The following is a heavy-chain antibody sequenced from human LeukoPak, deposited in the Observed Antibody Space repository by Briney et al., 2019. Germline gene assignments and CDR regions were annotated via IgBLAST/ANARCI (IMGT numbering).Heavy chain of an antibody. Sequence: GGSLRLSCAASGFTFSSYAMHWVRQAPGKGLEWVAVISYDGSNKYYADSVKGRFTISRDNSKNTLYLQMNSLRAEDTAVYYCARDFSGKIYDSRLDYWGQGTLVTVSS. D-gene: IGHD2/OR15-2a*01. CDR2: ISYDGSNK. CDR1: GFTFSSYA. J-gene: IGHJ4*02. CDR3: ARDFSGKIYDSRLDY. V-gene: IGHV3-30*04.